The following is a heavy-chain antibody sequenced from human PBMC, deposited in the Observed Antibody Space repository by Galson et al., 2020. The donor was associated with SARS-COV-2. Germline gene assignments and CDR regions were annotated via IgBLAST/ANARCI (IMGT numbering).Heavy chain of an antibody. D-gene: IGHD1-7*01. V-gene: IGHV3-30-3*01. CDR2: IPYDGSNK. Sequence: TGGSLRLSCAASGFTFSSYAMHWVRQAPGKGLEWVAVIPYDGSNKYYADSVKGRFTISRDNSKNTLYLQMNSLRAEDTAVYYCARDLGNYSYFDYWGQGTLLTVSS. CDR3: ARDLGNYSYFDY. CDR1: GFTFSSYA. J-gene: IGHJ4*02.